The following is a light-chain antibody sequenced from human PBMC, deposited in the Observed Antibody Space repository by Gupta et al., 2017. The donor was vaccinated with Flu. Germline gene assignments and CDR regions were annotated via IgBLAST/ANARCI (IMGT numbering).Light chain of an antibody. Sequence: QSALTQPVSVSGSPGQSISISCTGTSSDVGSYNNVPCYQQHPGKAPKHRIYYVSSRTTGDAQRFSGSKSGKTASLTIFGLQAEDEADEYCISYTGTSTLWVFGTGTKLTVL. V-gene: IGLV2-14*03. CDR3: ISYTGTSTLWV. CDR1: SSDVGSYNN. J-gene: IGLJ1*01. CDR2: YVS.